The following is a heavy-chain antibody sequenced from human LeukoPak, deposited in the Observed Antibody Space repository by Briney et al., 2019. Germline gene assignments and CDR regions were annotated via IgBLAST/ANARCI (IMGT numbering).Heavy chain of an antibody. D-gene: IGHD4-17*01. CDR3: ARGNDYGDYVPDARAFLI. CDR1: GGSINTYY. V-gene: IGHV4-4*07. Sequence: SETLSLTCIVSGGSINTYYWSWLRQPAGKGLEWIGRIYGSGNTRYNPSLKSRVTMSVDTSKNQFSLKLSSVTAADTAVCYCARGNDYGDYVPDARAFLIWGQGTMVTVSS. CDR2: IYGSGNT. J-gene: IGHJ3*02.